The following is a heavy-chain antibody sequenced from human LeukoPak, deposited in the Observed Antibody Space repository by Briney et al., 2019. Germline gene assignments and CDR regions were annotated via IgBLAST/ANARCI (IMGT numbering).Heavy chain of an antibody. D-gene: IGHD6-25*01. CDR3: ASGLGAARSYFEY. J-gene: IGHJ4*02. CDR1: GGSISSSSYY. V-gene: IGHV4-39*07. Sequence: PSETLSLTCTVSGGSISSSSYYWGWIRQTPGKGLEWIGSIYYSGSTLYSPSLKSRVTISVDTSKNQFSLKLNSVTAADTAVYYCASGLGAARSYFEYWGQGTLVTVSS. CDR2: IYYSGST.